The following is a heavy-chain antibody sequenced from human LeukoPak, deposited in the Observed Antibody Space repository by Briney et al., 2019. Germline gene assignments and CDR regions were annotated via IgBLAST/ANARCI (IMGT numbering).Heavy chain of an antibody. J-gene: IGHJ5*02. CDR3: AKDWELGS. CDR1: GASISSYY. Sequence: SETLSLICSVSGASISSYYWNWIRQPPGKGLEWIGNIYIRGSTNYNPSLESRVTISLDTSKDQFSLKLTSVTAADTAFYYCAKDWELGSWGQGTLVTVSP. V-gene: IGHV4-59*01. D-gene: IGHD1-26*01. CDR2: IYIRGST.